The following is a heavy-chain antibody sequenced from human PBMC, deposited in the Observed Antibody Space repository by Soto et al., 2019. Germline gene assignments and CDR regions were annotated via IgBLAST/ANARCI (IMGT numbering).Heavy chain of an antibody. D-gene: IGHD3-22*01. V-gene: IGHV3-30*18. CDR1: GFTFSSYG. J-gene: IGHJ4*02. Sequence: QVQLVESGGGVVQPGRSLRLSCAASGFTFSSYGMHWVRQAPGKGLEWVAVISYDGSNKYYADSVKGRFTISRDNSKNTLYLQMNSLRAEDTAVYYCAKNHDYYDSSGYGDYWGQGTLVTVSS. CDR3: AKNHDYYDSSGYGDY. CDR2: ISYDGSNK.